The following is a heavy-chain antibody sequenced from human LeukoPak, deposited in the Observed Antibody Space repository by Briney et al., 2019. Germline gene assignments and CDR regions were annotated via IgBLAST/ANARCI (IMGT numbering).Heavy chain of an antibody. CDR3: ARDTYYYGSGSHYFDY. CDR2: INHSGST. D-gene: IGHD3-10*01. V-gene: IGHV4-34*01. J-gene: IGHJ4*02. CDR1: GGSFSGYY. Sequence: SETLSLTCAVYGGSFSGYYWSWIRQPPGKGLEWIGEINHSGSTNYNPSLKSRVTISVDTSKNQFSLKLSSVTAADTAVYYCARDTYYYGSGSHYFDYWGQGTLVTVSS.